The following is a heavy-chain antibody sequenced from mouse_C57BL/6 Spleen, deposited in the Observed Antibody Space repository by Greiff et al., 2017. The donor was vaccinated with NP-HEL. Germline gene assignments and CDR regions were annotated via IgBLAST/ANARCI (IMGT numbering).Heavy chain of an antibody. Sequence: DVHLVESGPGLVKPSQSLSLTCSVTGYSITSGYYWNWIRQFPGNKLEWMGYISYDGSNNYNPSLKNRITITRDTSKNQCFLKLSSVSTEDTATYYCAREGGYEYDAYWGQGALVTVSA. CDR1: GYSITSGYY. J-gene: IGHJ3*01. D-gene: IGHD2-4*01. V-gene: IGHV3-6*01. CDR2: ISYDGSN. CDR3: AREGGYEYDAY.